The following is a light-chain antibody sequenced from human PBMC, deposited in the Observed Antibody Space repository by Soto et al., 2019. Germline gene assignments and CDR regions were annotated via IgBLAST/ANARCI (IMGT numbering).Light chain of an antibody. Sequence: EIVLTQSPGTLSLSPGERATLSCRASQSVSSSYLAWYQRKPGQAPRLLIYGASSRATGIPDRFSGSGYGTDFTRTISGLEPEDFAVYYCQQYGSSPTWTFGQGTKVEIK. J-gene: IGKJ1*01. CDR3: QQYGSSPTWT. CDR2: GAS. V-gene: IGKV3-20*01. CDR1: QSVSSSY.